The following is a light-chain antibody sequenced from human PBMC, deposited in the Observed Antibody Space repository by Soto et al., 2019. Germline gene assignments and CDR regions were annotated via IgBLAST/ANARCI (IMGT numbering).Light chain of an antibody. CDR1: SSKIGSNY. Sequence: QSVLTQPPSASGTPGQRVTISCSGSSSKIGSNYVYWYQQLPGTAPKLLIYRNNQRPSGVPDRFSGSKSGTSASLAISGVRYEDEADYYCAAWDDSLSVWVFGGGTQLTVL. V-gene: IGLV1-47*01. J-gene: IGLJ3*02. CDR2: RNN. CDR3: AAWDDSLSVWV.